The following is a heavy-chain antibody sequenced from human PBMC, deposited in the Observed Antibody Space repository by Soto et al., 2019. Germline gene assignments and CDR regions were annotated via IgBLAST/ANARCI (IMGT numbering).Heavy chain of an antibody. CDR1: GYTFNTYY. D-gene: IGHD2-21*02. J-gene: IGHJ4*02. CDR3: ARGGHIAVVTASFDN. Sequence: QVQLVQSGAEVRKPGASVKVSCKPSGYTFNTYYLHWLRQAPGQALEWMGVIHPSGGGTTYAQQFLGRVTVTGATSTTTVFRELSSLRSDDTAVYYCARGGHIAVVTASFDNWGQGTLVTVSS. V-gene: IGHV1-46*02. CDR2: IHPSGGGT.